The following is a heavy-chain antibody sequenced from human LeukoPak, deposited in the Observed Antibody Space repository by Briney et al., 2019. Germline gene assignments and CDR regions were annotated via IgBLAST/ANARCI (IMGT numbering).Heavy chain of an antibody. V-gene: IGHV3-30*04. J-gene: IGHJ3*02. CDR1: GFTFRNYA. CDR2: ISYYGWNK. CDR3: ARGDLPLYSGSYALPAETDAFDI. Sequence: PGWALRLSCAGCGFTFRNYAMHSVRQAPGKGLAGVAVISYYGWNKYYADSVKGRFTISRDNSQNTLYLQMNSLSAEDTAAYYCARGDLPLYSGSYALPAETDAFDIWGQGTMVTVSS. D-gene: IGHD1-26*01.